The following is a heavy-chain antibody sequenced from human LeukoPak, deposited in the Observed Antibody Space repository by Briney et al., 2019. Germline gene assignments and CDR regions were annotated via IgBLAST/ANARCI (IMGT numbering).Heavy chain of an antibody. D-gene: IGHD3-10*01. V-gene: IGHV4-34*01. CDR3: ARDGMVRGVISPYYYYYMDV. J-gene: IGHJ6*03. CDR2: IHHTGST. Sequence: SETLSLTCAVYGGSFSGYYWSWIRQPPGKGLEWIGEIHHTGSTNYIPSLKSRVTISVDTSKNQFSLKLSSVTAADTAVYYCARDGMVRGVISPYYYYYMDVWGKGTTVTVSS. CDR1: GGSFSGYY.